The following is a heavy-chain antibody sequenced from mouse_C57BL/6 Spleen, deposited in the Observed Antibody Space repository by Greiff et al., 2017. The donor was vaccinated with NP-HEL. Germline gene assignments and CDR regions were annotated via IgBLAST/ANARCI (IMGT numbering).Heavy chain of an antibody. V-gene: IGHV5-4*03. Sequence: EVMLVESGGGLVKPGGSLKLSCAASGFTFSSYAMSWVRQTPEKRLEWVATISDGGSYTYYPDNVKGRFTISRDNAKNNLYLQMSHLKSEDTAMYYCARGGYGSSQYYFDYWGQGTTLTVSS. D-gene: IGHD1-1*01. J-gene: IGHJ2*01. CDR2: ISDGGSYT. CDR1: GFTFSSYA. CDR3: ARGGYGSSQYYFDY.